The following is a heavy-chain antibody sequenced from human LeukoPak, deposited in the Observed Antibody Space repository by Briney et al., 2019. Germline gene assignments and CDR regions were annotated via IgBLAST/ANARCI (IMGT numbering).Heavy chain of an antibody. V-gene: IGHV3-23*01. D-gene: IGHD3-16*01. J-gene: IGHJ4*02. CDR1: EFTFSKYA. Sequence: GGSLRLSCAASEFTFSKYAMNWVRQAPGKGLEWVSGINGSGVITFYADSVKGRFTISGDNSKNTLYLQMNSLRAEDTAIYYCAKDSSQGGDYFDSWGQGTLVTVSS. CDR2: INGSGVIT. CDR3: AKDSSQGGDYFDS.